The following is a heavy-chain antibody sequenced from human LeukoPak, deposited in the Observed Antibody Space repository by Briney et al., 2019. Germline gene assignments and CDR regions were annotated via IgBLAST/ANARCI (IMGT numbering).Heavy chain of an antibody. CDR1: GGSISSSSYY. D-gene: IGHD1-26*01. V-gene: IGHV4-61*02. CDR2: IYTSGST. J-gene: IGHJ3*02. Sequence: SETLSLTCTVSGGSISSSSYYWGWIRQPAGKGLEWIGRIYTSGSTNYNPSLKSRVTISVDTSKIQFSLKLSSVSAADTAVYHCARAVSGGYYAFDIWGQGTMVTVSS. CDR3: ARAVSGGYYAFDI.